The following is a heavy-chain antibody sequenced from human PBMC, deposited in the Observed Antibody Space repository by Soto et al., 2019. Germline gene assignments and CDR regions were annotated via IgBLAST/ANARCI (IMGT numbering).Heavy chain of an antibody. V-gene: IGHV1-69*13. Sequence: GASVKVSCKASGGTFSSYAISWVRQAPGQGLEWMGGIIPIFGTANYAQKFQGRVTITADESTSTAYMELSSLRSEDTAVYYCARDSSTVTTFYYYYGMDVWGQGTTVTV. CDR1: GGTFSSYA. J-gene: IGHJ6*02. D-gene: IGHD4-17*01. CDR2: IIPIFGTA. CDR3: ARDSSTVTTFYYYYGMDV.